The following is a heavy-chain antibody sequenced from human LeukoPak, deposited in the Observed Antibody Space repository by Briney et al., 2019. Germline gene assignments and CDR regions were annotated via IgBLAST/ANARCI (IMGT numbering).Heavy chain of an antibody. V-gene: IGHV3-20*04. CDR2: INWNGGSA. D-gene: IGHD4-11*01. J-gene: IGHJ4*02. Sequence: GGSLRLSCAASGFTFSDHYIDWVRQAPGKGLEWVSGINWNGGSAGYADSVKGRFTISRDNAKNSLYLQMNSLRAEDTALYYCARDRGYDYSNFIFDYWGQGTLVTVSS. CDR3: ARDRGYDYSNFIFDY. CDR1: GFTFSDHY.